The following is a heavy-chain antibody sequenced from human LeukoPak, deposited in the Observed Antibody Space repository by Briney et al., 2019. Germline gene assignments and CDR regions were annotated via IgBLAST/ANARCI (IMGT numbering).Heavy chain of an antibody. CDR3: ARGRAAPGTGLEDY. V-gene: IGHV1-46*01. CDR2: INPSRNTT. D-gene: IGHD6-13*01. Sequence: GASVKVSCKTSGYTFTSYDVNWVRQAPGEGLEWMGVINPSRNTTNYAQRFQGRVTITRDTSTATAYMELSSLRSEDTALYYCARGRAAPGTGLEDYWGQGTLVAVSS. J-gene: IGHJ4*02. CDR1: GYTFTSYD.